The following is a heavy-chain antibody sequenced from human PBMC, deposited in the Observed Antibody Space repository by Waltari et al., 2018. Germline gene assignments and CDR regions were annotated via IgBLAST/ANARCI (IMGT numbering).Heavy chain of an antibody. V-gene: IGHV1-3*01. Sequence: QVHLVQSGAEVKKPGAPVKVSCKASGYTFTRYALLWVRQAPGQRLEGMGWINAGDGNTKYSQKFQDRVTITRDTSATTAYMDLSSLRSEDTAVYYCARHSSGSYYRMIDYWGQGTLVTVSS. J-gene: IGHJ4*02. CDR3: ARHSSGSYYRMIDY. D-gene: IGHD1-26*01. CDR2: INAGDGNT. CDR1: GYTFTRYA.